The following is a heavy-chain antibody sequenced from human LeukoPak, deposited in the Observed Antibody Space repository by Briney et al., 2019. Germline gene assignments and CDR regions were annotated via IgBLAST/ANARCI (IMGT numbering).Heavy chain of an antibody. Sequence: SVKVSCKAPGGTFSSYAISWVRQAPEQGLEWMGGIIPIFGTANYAQKFQGRVTITADESTSTAYMELSSLRSEDTAVYYCAESIAVAGINDYWGQGTLVTVSS. CDR2: IIPIFGTA. D-gene: IGHD6-19*01. J-gene: IGHJ4*02. V-gene: IGHV1-69*13. CDR1: GGTFSSYA. CDR3: AESIAVAGINDY.